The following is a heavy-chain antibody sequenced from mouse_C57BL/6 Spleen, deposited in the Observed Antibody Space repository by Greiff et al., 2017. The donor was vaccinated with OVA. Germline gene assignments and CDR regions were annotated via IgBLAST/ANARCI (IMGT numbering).Heavy chain of an antibody. D-gene: IGHD2-4*01. CDR2: ISDGGSYT. J-gene: IGHJ4*01. CDR3: ARDGDYDYAMDY. Sequence: EVQLVESGGGLVKPGGFLKLSCAASGFTFSSYAMSWVRQTPEKRLEWVATISDGGSYTYYPDNVKGRFTISRDNAKNNLYLQMSHLKSEDTAMYYCARDGDYDYAMDYWGQGTSVTVSS. CDR1: GFTFSSYA. V-gene: IGHV5-4*01.